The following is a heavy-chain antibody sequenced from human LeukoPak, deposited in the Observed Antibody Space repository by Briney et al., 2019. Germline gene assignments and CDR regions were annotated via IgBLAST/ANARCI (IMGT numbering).Heavy chain of an antibody. CDR1: GFTYSSYA. V-gene: IGHV3-30*04. J-gene: IGHJ4*02. Sequence: GGSLRLSCAASGFTYSSYAMHWVRQAPGKELEWVAVISYDGSNKYYADSVKGRFTISRDNSKSTLYLQMNSLRAEDTAVYYCARGTEVHGQYYFDYWGQGTLVTVSS. CDR3: ARGTEVHGQYYFDY. D-gene: IGHD4-23*01. CDR2: ISYDGSNK.